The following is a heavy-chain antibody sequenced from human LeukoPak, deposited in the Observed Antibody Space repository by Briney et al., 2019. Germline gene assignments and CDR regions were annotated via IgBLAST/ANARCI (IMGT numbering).Heavy chain of an antibody. V-gene: IGHV3-23*01. CDR3: ARSPHDSSGYDY. CDR2: ISGSGGST. CDR1: GFTFSSYA. J-gene: IGHJ4*02. D-gene: IGHD3-22*01. Sequence: PTGGSLRLSCAASGFTFSSYAMSWVRQAPGKGLEWVSAISGSGGSTYYADSVKGRFTISRDNSKNTLYLQMNSLRAEDTAVYYCARSPHDSSGYDYWGQGTLVTVSS.